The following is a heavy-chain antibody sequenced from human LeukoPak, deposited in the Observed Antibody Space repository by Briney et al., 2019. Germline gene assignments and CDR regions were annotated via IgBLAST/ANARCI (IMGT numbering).Heavy chain of an antibody. D-gene: IGHD3-22*01. CDR2: ISSSSYT. CDR1: GFTFSDYY. Sequence: GGSLRLSCAASGFTFSDYYVSWIRQAPGKGLEWVSFISSSSYTNYADSVEGRFTISRDNAKNSLYLQMNSLRAEDTAVYYCASRSSSGSFDYWGQGTLVTVSS. J-gene: IGHJ4*02. V-gene: IGHV3-11*03. CDR3: ASRSSSGSFDY.